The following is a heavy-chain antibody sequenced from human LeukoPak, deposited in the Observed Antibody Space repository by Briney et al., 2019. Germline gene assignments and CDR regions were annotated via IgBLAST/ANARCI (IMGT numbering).Heavy chain of an antibody. CDR2: IYTSGST. CDR3: AREKTEDIVATIGWFDP. V-gene: IGHV4-4*07. J-gene: IGHJ5*02. D-gene: IGHD5-12*01. CDR1: GGSISSYY. Sequence: PSETLSLTCTVSGGSISSYYWSWIRQPAGKGLEWIGRIYTSGSTNYNPSLKSRVTISVDTSKNQFSLKLSSVTAADTAVYYCAREKTEDIVATIGWFDPWGQGTLVTVSS.